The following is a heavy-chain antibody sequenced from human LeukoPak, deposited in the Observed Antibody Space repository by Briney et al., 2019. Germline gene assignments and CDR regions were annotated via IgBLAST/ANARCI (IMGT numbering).Heavy chain of an antibody. D-gene: IGHD3-10*01. CDR2: ST. J-gene: IGHJ6*02. V-gene: IGHV4-34*01. CDR3: ARGGYGSGSYPYYYYYYGMDV. Sequence: STNYNPSLKSRVTISVDTSKNQFSLKLSSVTAADTAVYYCARGGYGSGSYPYYYYYYGMDVWGQGTTVTVSS.